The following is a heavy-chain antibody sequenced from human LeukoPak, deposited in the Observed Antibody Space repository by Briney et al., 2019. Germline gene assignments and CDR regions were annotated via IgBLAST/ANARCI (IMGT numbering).Heavy chain of an antibody. CDR2: IYYSGST. J-gene: IGHJ4*02. CDR3: ARLCSSTSCDTVD. V-gene: IGHV4-39*01. Sequence: SETLSLTCTVSGGSISSSNYYWGWIRQPTGKGPEWIGSIYYSGSTYYNPSLKSRVTISVDTSKNQFSLKLSSVTAADAAVYYCARLCSSTSCDTVDWGQGTLVTVSS. D-gene: IGHD2-2*01. CDR1: GGSISSSNYY.